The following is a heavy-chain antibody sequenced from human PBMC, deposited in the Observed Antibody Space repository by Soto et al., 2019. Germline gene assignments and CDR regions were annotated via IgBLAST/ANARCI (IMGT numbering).Heavy chain of an antibody. D-gene: IGHD6-6*01. Sequence: QVQLVESGGGVVQPGRSLRLSCAASGFTFSSYGMHWVRQAPGKGLEWVAVISYDGSNKYYADSVKGRFTISRDNSKNTLYLQMHSLRAEDTAVYYCAKGWGSSSPYSYYYMDVWGKGTPVTVSS. J-gene: IGHJ6*03. V-gene: IGHV3-30*18. CDR1: GFTFSSYG. CDR3: AKGWGSSSPYSYYYMDV. CDR2: ISYDGSNK.